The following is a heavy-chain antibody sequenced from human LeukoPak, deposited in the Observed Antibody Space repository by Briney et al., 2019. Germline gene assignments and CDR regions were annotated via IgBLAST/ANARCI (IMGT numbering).Heavy chain of an antibody. J-gene: IGHJ5*02. CDR3: ARDHCSSTSCYWFDP. Sequence: ASVKVSCKVSGYTLTELSMHWVRQAPGKGLEWMGGFDPEDGETIYAQKFQGRVTMTRDTSTSTVYMELSSLRSEDTAVYYCARDHCSSTSCYWFDPWGQGTLVTVSS. D-gene: IGHD2-2*01. CDR1: GYTLTELS. CDR2: FDPEDGET. V-gene: IGHV1-24*01.